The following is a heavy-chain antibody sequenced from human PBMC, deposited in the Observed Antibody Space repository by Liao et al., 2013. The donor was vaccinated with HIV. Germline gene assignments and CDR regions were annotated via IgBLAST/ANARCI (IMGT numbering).Heavy chain of an antibody. V-gene: IGHV4-34*01. CDR1: GGSLSGYY. CDR2: INHSGST. J-gene: IGHJ4*02. CDR3: ATYDSRGFYNYFDN. Sequence: QVQLQQWGAGLLKPSETLSLTCAVYGGSLSGYYWTWIRQPLGKGLEWIGEINHSGSTNYNPSLKSRVTISVDTSKKQFSLKLTSVTAADTAVYYCATYDSRGFYNYFDNWGQGTLVTVSS. D-gene: IGHD3-22*01.